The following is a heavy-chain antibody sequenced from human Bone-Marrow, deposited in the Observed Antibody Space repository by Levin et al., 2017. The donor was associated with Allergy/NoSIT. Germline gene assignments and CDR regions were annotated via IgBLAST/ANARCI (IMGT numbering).Heavy chain of an antibody. CDR1: GFDFRDYW. J-gene: IGHJ4*02. D-gene: IGHD2-21*02. CDR3: ARARRTASTPEFFDF. Sequence: GESLKISCSVSGFDFRDYWMSWVRQAPGKGLEWVANIKEDGSEKLSADSVKGRFIISRDNGKKSLYLQMNSLRVEDTAVYYCARARRTASTPEFFDFWGQGTLVTVSS. CDR2: IKEDGSEK. V-gene: IGHV3-7*01.